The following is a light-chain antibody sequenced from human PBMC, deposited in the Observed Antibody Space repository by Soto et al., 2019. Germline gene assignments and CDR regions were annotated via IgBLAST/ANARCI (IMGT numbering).Light chain of an antibody. J-gene: IGLJ2*01. Sequence: QSALTQAASVSGSPGQSITISCTGTSSDVGRYDLVSWYQQHPGKVPKLMVFEGNERPSGVSNRFSGSKSGNTASLTISGLQAEDEADYYCCAYAGSRNLVFGGGTKVTVL. CDR2: EGN. V-gene: IGLV2-23*01. CDR1: SSDVGRYDL. CDR3: CAYAGSRNLV.